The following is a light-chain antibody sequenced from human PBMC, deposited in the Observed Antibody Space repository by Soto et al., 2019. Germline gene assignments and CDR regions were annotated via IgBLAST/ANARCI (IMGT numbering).Light chain of an antibody. Sequence: QSVLTLPPSASGSPGQSVAISCTGTSSDVGGYNYVSWYQQHPGKAPKLMIYEVNKRPSGVPDRFSGSKSGNKASLTVSGLQAEDEADYYCSSFTTSTSYVFGPWNKVTVL. V-gene: IGLV2-8*01. J-gene: IGLJ1*01. CDR3: SSFTTSTSYV. CDR2: EVN. CDR1: SSDVGGYNY.